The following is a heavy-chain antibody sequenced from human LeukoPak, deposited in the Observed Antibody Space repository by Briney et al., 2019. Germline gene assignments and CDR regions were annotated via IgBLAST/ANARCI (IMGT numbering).Heavy chain of an antibody. CDR3: AKEVYYFDTSGLYSFAFDI. D-gene: IGHD3-22*01. CDR2: ISASGGST. J-gene: IGHJ3*02. V-gene: IGHV3-23*01. CDR1: GLTFSRYA. Sequence: GGSLRLSCAASGLTFSRYAMSWVRQAPGKGLEWVSAISASGGSTYYADSVKGRFTISRDNSKDTLYLQMNSLRVEDTAVYYCAKEVYYFDTSGLYSFAFDIWGQGTMVTVPS.